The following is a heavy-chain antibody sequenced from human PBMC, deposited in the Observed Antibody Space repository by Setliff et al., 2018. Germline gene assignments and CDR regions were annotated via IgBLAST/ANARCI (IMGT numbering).Heavy chain of an antibody. CDR1: GGSVSSSSYY. CDR2: IYYSGTT. Sequence: SETLSLTCTVSGGSVSSSSYYWGWIRQPPGKGMEWIGTIYYSGTTYYSPSLKSRVTISVDTSKNQFSLKLTSVTAADTAIYYCASRRTGPGGWFDYWGQGTLVTVSS. J-gene: IGHJ5*01. CDR3: ASRRTGPGGWFDY. D-gene: IGHD1-26*01. V-gene: IGHV4-39*01.